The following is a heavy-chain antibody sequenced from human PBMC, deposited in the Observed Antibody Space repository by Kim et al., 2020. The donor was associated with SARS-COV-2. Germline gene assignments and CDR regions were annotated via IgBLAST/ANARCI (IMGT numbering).Heavy chain of an antibody. D-gene: IGHD3-9*01. Sequence: SETLSLTCNVSGGSISSNTNYWGWIRQPPGKGLEWIGSIYYRGSTSHNPSLKSRVTILVDTSKNQFSLRLSSVTAADTAVYYCARGIRYLDWSQYHYYYYGMDVWGQGTTVTVSS. J-gene: IGHJ6*02. CDR3: ARGIRYLDWSQYHYYYYGMDV. V-gene: IGHV4-39*07. CDR1: GGSISSNTNY. CDR2: IYYRGST.